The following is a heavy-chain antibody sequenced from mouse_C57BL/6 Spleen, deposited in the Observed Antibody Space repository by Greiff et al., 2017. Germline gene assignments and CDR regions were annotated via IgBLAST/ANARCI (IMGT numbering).Heavy chain of an antibody. CDR2: IGPSDSYT. J-gene: IGHJ4*01. CDR3: ARRRVLRSSYAMDY. D-gene: IGHD1-1*01. Sequence: VQLQQPGAELVMPGASVKLSCKASGYTFTSYWMHWVKQRPGQGLEWIGEIGPSDSYTNYNQKFKGKSTLTVDKSSSTAYMQLSSLTSEDSAVYYCARRRVLRSSYAMDYWGQGTSVTVSS. V-gene: IGHV1-69*01. CDR1: GYTFTSYW.